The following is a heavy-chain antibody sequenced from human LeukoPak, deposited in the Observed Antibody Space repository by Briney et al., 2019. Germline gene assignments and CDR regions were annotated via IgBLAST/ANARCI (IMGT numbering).Heavy chain of an antibody. CDR1: GGSISSYY. V-gene: IGHV4-4*07. J-gene: IGHJ5*02. CDR3: AGYSSRLGSYWFDP. CDR2: IYTSGST. D-gene: IGHD6-13*01. Sequence: SETLSLTCTVSGGSISSYYWSWIRQPAGKGLEWIGHIYTSGSTNYNPSLKSRVTMSVDTSKNQFSLKLSSVTAADTAVYYCAGYSSRLGSYWFDPWGQGTLVTVSS.